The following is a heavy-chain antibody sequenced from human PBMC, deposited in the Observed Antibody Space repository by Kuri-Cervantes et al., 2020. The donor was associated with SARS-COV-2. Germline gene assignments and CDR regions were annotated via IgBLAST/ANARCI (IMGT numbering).Heavy chain of an antibody. Sequence: GESLKISCAASGFTFSSYAMSWVRQAPGKGLEWVSAISGSGGSTYYADSVKGRFTISRDNSKNTLYLQMNSLRAEDTAVYYCRLSSSSVYYYYMDVWGKGTTVTVSS. CDR1: GFTFSSYA. CDR3: RLSSSSVYYYYMDV. V-gene: IGHV3-23*01. D-gene: IGHD6-13*01. J-gene: IGHJ6*03. CDR2: ISGSGGST.